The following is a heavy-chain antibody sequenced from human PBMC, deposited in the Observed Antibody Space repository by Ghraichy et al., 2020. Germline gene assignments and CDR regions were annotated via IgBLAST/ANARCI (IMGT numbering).Heavy chain of an antibody. CDR1: GFTFNTYW. J-gene: IGHJ4*02. D-gene: IGHD1-1*01. Sequence: GGSLRLSCAASGFTFNTYWMNWVRQAPGKGLEWVASIKQDGSEKFHVDSVKGRFTISRDNAKNTVYLQMNSLRAEDTAVYYCARGETDPAPFDYWGQGTLVTVSS. V-gene: IGHV3-7*01. CDR2: IKQDGSEK. CDR3: ARGETDPAPFDY.